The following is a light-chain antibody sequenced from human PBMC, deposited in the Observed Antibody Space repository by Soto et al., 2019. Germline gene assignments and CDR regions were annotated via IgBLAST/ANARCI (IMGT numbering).Light chain of an antibody. Sequence: EIVLTQSPGTLSLSPGERATLSCRASQSVSSTYLAWYQQKPGQAPRLLIYDASSRATGFPDRFSGSGSGTDFTLTISRLEPEDFAVYYCQQYGSSPSTFGQGTKV. J-gene: IGKJ1*01. CDR2: DAS. CDR1: QSVSSTY. V-gene: IGKV3-20*01. CDR3: QQYGSSPST.